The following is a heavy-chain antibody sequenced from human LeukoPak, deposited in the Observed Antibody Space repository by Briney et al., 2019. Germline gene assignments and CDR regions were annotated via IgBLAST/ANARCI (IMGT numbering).Heavy chain of an antibody. D-gene: IGHD6-19*01. CDR1: GFTFSSYS. CDR3: ARCSTGLVRYFDY. J-gene: IGHJ4*02. CDR2: ISSSSSTI. V-gene: IGHV3-48*01. Sequence: GGSLRLSCAASGFTFSSYSMNWVRQAPGKGLEWVSYISSSSSTIYYADSVKGRFTISRDNAKNSLYLQMNSLRAEDTAVYYCARCSTGLVRYFDYWGQGTLVTVSS.